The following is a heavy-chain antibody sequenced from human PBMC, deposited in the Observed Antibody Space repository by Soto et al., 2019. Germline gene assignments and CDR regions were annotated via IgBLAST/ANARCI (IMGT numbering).Heavy chain of an antibody. Sequence: PAETLSLTCAVYGGSFSVYYWTWLRQPPGKGLDWIGEINHSGSTNYNPSLKSRVTISVDTSKNQFSLKLSSVTAADTAVYYCARVSKEYYDFWSGYYTHRLGGMDVWGQGTPVTVSS. D-gene: IGHD3-3*01. CDR1: GGSFSVYY. J-gene: IGHJ6*01. CDR3: ARVSKEYYDFWSGYYTHRLGGMDV. CDR2: INHSGST. V-gene: IGHV4-34*01.